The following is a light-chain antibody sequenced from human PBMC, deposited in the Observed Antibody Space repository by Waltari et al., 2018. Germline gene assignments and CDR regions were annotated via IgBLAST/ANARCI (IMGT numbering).Light chain of an antibody. CDR1: NIGSKS. Sequence: SYVVTQSPSVSVAPGETARITCGGDNIGSKSVHWYQQRPGQAPGLGISYDGDRPSGIPERFSGSNSGNTATLTISWVEAEDEADYYCLVWHSTIDRQGVFGGGTKLTVL. CDR3: LVWHSTIDRQGV. V-gene: IGLV3-21*04. CDR2: YDG. J-gene: IGLJ2*01.